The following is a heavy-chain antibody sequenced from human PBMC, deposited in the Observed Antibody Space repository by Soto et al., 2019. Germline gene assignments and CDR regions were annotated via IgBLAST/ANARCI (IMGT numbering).Heavy chain of an antibody. CDR2: IIPIFATT. CDR3: ASTARPAGVNYYADIGYGDAFEI. V-gene: IGHV1-69*01. CDR1: GGTFSSYA. D-gene: IGHD3-10*01. J-gene: IGHJ3*02. Sequence: QVQLVQSGAEVKNPGSSVRVSCKASGGTFSSYALTWLRQAPGQGLESMGGIIPIFATTNYAQKFEGRLTITADETTSTANMELSSLASEDTAVCFCASTARPAGVNYYADIGYGDAFEIWGQGTVVIVSS.